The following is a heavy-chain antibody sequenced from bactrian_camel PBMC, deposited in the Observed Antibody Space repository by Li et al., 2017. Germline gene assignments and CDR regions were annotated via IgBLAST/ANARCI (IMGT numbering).Heavy chain of an antibody. J-gene: IGHJ4*01. V-gene: IGHV3S40*01. CDR3: WSRAG. CDR1: GFTFNGHY. Sequence: VQLVESGGGLVQPGGSLRLSCAASGFTFNGHYLTWVRQAPGKGLEWVSSINNDGGSTYYADSVKGRFTIPRDNAKNTVYLQMNSLNSEDTALYYCWSRAGWGQGTQVTVS. CDR2: INNDGGST.